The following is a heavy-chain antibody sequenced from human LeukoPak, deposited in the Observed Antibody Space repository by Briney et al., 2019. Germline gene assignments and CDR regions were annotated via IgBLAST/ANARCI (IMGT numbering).Heavy chain of an antibody. J-gene: IGHJ3*02. Sequence: GGSLRLSCAASGFTFSSYAMSWVRQAPGKGLEWVSAISGSGGSTYYADSVKGRFTISRDNAKNSLYLQMNSLRAEDTAVYYCARLSGSAVAFNIWGQGTMVTVSS. CDR1: GFTFSSYA. V-gene: IGHV3-23*01. D-gene: IGHD3-22*01. CDR3: ARLSGSAVAFNI. CDR2: ISGSGGST.